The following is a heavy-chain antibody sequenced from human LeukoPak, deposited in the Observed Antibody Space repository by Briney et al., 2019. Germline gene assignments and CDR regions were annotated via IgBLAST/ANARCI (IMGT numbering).Heavy chain of an antibody. CDR1: GFTFSDYY. CDR3: ASNPPGGEEDY. CDR2: ISSSGSTI. Sequence: GGSLRLSCAASGFTFSDYYMSWIRQAPGKGLEWVSYISSSGSTIYYADSVKGRFTISRDNAKNSLYLRMNSLRAEDTAVYYCASNPPGGEEDYWGQGTLVTVSS. J-gene: IGHJ4*02. D-gene: IGHD2-21*01. V-gene: IGHV3-11*01.